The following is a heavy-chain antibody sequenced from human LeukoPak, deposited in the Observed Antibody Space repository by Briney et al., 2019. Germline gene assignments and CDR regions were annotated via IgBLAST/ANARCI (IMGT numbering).Heavy chain of an antibody. CDR1: GFTFSSYA. Sequence: GRSLRLSCAASGFTFSSYAMHWVRQAPGKGLEWVAVISYDGSNKYYADSVKGRFTISRDNSKNTLYLQMNSLRAEDTAVYYCARETLEMATIWGCNYFDYWGQGTLVTVSS. CDR3: ARETLEMATIWGCNYFDY. CDR2: ISYDGSNK. V-gene: IGHV3-30*01. D-gene: IGHD5-24*01. J-gene: IGHJ4*02.